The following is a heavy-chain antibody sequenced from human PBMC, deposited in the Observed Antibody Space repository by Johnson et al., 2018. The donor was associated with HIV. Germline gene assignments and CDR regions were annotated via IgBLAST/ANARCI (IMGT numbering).Heavy chain of an antibody. CDR1: GFAVSSNY. Sequence: VQLVESGGGLIQPGGSLRLSCAASGFAVSSNYMSWVRQAPGKGLEWVSGIDTAGNTFYAGSVKGRFTISRDNSKNTLYLQMNSLRAEDTAVYYCARDRGNYYDSSGYYGLGAFDIWGQGTMVTVSS. CDR3: ARDRGNYYDSSGYYGLGAFDI. J-gene: IGHJ3*02. CDR2: IDTAGNT. D-gene: IGHD3-22*01. V-gene: IGHV3-66*03.